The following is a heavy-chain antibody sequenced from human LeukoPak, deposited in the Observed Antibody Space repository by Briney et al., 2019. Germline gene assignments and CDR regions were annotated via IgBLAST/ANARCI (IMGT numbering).Heavy chain of an antibody. D-gene: IGHD4-17*01. V-gene: IGHV3-33*01. J-gene: IGHJ3*02. Sequence: GGALRPSCAASVFTFSSYGSHWVRQAPGKGREWVAVIWYDGSNKYYADSVKGRFTISRDNSKNTLYLQMNSLRAEDTAVYYCARGDYGDHWAFGIWGQGTMVTVSS. CDR2: IWYDGSNK. CDR3: ARGDYGDHWAFGI. CDR1: VFTFSSYG.